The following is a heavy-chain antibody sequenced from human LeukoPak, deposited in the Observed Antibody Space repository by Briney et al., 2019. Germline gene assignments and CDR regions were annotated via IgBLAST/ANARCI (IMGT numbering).Heavy chain of an antibody. CDR1: GYTFTGYY. Sequence: ASVKVSCKASGYTFTGYYMHWVRPAPGQGLEWMGWINPNSGGTNYARKFQGRVTMTRDTSISTAYMELSRLRSDDTAVYYCARDLAAAGKGNWFDPWGQGTLVTVSS. D-gene: IGHD6-13*01. CDR3: ARDLAAAGKGNWFDP. CDR2: INPNSGGT. V-gene: IGHV1-2*02. J-gene: IGHJ5*02.